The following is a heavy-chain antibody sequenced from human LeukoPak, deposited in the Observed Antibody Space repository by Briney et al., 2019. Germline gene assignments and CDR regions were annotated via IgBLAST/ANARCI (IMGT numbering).Heavy chain of an antibody. CDR1: GGTFSSYA. CDR3: ARGGYFSYYDILTGPANWFDP. CDR2: IIPIFGTA. J-gene: IGHJ5*02. Sequence: SVKVSCKASGGTFSSYAISWVRQAPGQGLEWMGGIIPIFGTANYAQKFQGRVTITADKSTSTAYMELSSLRSEDTAVYYCARGGYFSYYDILTGPANWFDPWGQGTLVTVSS. D-gene: IGHD3-9*01. V-gene: IGHV1-69*06.